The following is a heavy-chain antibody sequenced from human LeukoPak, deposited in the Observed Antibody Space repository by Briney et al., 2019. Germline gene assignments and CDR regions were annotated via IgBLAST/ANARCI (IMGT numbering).Heavy chain of an antibody. Sequence: GESLKISCKGSGYSFIKYWIAWVRQLPGKSLEWMGIIYPGDPDIRYSPSFQGQVTISADKSITTAYLQGSSLKASDTAMYYCARHFGYSGYDGDYWGQGTLVTVSP. D-gene: IGHD5-12*01. CDR1: GYSFIKYW. V-gene: IGHV5-51*01. CDR2: IYPGDPDI. J-gene: IGHJ4*02. CDR3: ARHFGYSGYDGDY.